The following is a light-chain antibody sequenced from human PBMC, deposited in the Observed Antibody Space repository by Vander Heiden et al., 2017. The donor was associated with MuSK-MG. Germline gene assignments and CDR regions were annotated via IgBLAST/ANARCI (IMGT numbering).Light chain of an antibody. CDR2: KAS. CDR3: QQYNSYSYT. CDR1: QSISSW. J-gene: IGKJ2*01. Sequence: DIQMIESPSTLSVSVGDRVTITCRASQSISSWLSWYQQKPGNAPKLLIYKASSLESGVPSRFSGSGSGTEFTLTISSLQPDDFATYYCQQYNSYSYTFGQGTKLEIK. V-gene: IGKV1-5*03.